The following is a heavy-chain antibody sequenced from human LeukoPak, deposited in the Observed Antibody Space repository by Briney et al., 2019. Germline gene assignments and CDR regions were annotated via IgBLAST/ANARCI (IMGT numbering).Heavy chain of an antibody. CDR2: IYYSGST. D-gene: IGHD6-25*01. Sequence: PSETLSLTCTVSGGSISSYYWSWIRQPPGKGLEWIGYIYYSGSTNYNPSLKSRVTISVDTSKNQFSLKLSSVTAADTAVYYCARLAAGGLYFDYWGQGTLATVSS. CDR3: ARLAAGGLYFDY. V-gene: IGHV4-59*08. J-gene: IGHJ4*02. CDR1: GGSISSYY.